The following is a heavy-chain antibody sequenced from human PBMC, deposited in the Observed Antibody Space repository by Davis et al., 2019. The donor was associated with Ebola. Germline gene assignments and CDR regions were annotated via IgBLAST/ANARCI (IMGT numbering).Heavy chain of an antibody. CDR1: GGSISSGDYY. V-gene: IGHV4-30-4*01. Sequence: MPSETLSLTCTVSGGSISSGDYYWSWIRQPPGTGLEWLGYIYYTGNTYYNPSLRSRVTISVDTSKNQFSLKLSSVTAADTAVYYCARVLCEAYCSSASNKGLDPWGQGTLVTVSS. CDR2: IYYTGNT. D-gene: IGHD2-2*01. CDR3: ARVLCEAYCSSASNKGLDP. J-gene: IGHJ5*02.